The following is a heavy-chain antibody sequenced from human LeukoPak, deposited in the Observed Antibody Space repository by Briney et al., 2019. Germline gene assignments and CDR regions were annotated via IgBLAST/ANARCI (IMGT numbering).Heavy chain of an antibody. J-gene: IGHJ4*02. D-gene: IGHD1-26*01. CDR3: AREIVGATTTLVFDY. CDR2: ISTYNGNT. Sequence: ASVKVSCKASGYTFTKYGITWVRQAPGQGLEWMGWISTYNGNTNYAQKLQGRVTMTTDTSTSTAYMELRSLISDDAAVYYCAREIVGATTTLVFDYWGQGTLVTVSS. V-gene: IGHV1-18*01. CDR1: GYTFTKYG.